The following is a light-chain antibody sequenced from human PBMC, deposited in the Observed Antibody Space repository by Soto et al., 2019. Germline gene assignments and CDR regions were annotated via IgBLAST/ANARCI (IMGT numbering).Light chain of an antibody. V-gene: IGKV1-5*03. J-gene: IGKJ4*01. CDR2: EAS. Sequence: DIPMTQSPSTLSASVGDRVTITCRASQSISSWLAWYQQKPGKAPNLLIYEASTLESGVQSRFSGSGSGKEFTLTISRLQPGDFATYYCQQYNAYPLTFGGGSKVEIK. CDR3: QQYNAYPLT. CDR1: QSISSW.